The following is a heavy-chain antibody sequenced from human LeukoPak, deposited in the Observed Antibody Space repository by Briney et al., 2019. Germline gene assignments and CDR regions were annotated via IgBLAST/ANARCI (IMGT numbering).Heavy chain of an antibody. V-gene: IGHV1-2*02. Sequence: RASVKVSCKASGYTFTGYYMFWVRQAPGQGLEWMGWINPNTGDTKYAQKFQGRVTLTRDTSISTAYMDLSRLRHDDTALYYCARGNEIFGVITIKTHFDYWGQGTLVTVSS. CDR3: ARGNEIFGVITIKTHFDY. D-gene: IGHD3-3*01. CDR1: GYTFTGYY. CDR2: INPNTGDT. J-gene: IGHJ4*02.